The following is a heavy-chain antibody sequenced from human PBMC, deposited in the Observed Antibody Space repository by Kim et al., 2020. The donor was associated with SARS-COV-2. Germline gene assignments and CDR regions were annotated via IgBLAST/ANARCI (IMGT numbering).Heavy chain of an antibody. CDR2: INPNSGGT. J-gene: IGHJ6*03. V-gene: IGHV1-2*02. D-gene: IGHD6-19*01. CDR1: GYTFTGYY. CDR3: ARDGVAVAGRFDYYYYYMDV. Sequence: ASVKVSCKASGYTFTGYYMHWVRQAPGQGLEWMGWINPNSGGTNYAQKFQGRVTMTRDTSISTAYMELSRLRSDDTAVYYCARDGVAVAGRFDYYYYYMDVWGKGTTVTVSS.